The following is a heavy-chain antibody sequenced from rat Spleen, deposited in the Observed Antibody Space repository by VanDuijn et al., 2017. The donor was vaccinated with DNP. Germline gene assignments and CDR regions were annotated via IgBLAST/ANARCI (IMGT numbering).Heavy chain of an antibody. V-gene: IGHV5-22*01. D-gene: IGHD1-4*01. Sequence: EVQLVESGGGLEQPGRSLKLSCAASGFIFSDYYMAWVRQVPGKGLEWVAYINYYGYSNYNGDSVKGRFTISRDNEKSTLYLHMNSLRSEDMATYYCARHVLPLRVWDYWGQGVIVTVSS. CDR2: INYYGYSN. CDR1: GFIFSDYY. CDR3: ARHVLPLRVWDY. J-gene: IGHJ2*01.